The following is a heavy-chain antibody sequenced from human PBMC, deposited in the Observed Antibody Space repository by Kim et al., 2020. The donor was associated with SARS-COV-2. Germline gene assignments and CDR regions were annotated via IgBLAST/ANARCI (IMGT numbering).Heavy chain of an antibody. CDR1: GYTLTELS. CDR3: ATDPLANTGYSSGWYHAFDI. CDR2: FDPEDGET. Sequence: ASVKVSCKVSGYTLTELSMHWVRQAPGKGLEWMGGFDPEDGETIYAQKFQGRVTMTEDTSTDTAYMALSSLRSVDTAVYYCATDPLANTGYSSGWYHAFDIWGQGTMVTVSS. V-gene: IGHV1-24*01. J-gene: IGHJ3*02. D-gene: IGHD6-19*01.